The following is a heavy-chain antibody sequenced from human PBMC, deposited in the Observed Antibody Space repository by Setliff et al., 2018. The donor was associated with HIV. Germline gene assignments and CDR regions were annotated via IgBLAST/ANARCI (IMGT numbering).Heavy chain of an antibody. Sequence: SETLSLTCAVSGYSISSGCYWGWIRQPPGKGLEWIGSMYHTGSTYYSPSLNSRFTISVETSKNQFSLKLRSVTAADTAVYYCARQPLCNDYDWRSYYFDYWGQGSLVTVSS. CDR2: MYHTGST. CDR3: ARQPLCNDYDWRSYYFDY. D-gene: IGHD4-17*01. J-gene: IGHJ4*02. CDR1: GYSISSGCY. V-gene: IGHV4-38-2*01.